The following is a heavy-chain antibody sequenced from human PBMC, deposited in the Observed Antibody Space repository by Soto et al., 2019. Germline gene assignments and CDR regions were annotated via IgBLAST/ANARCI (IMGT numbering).Heavy chain of an antibody. D-gene: IGHD2-2*02. V-gene: IGHV5-51*01. J-gene: IGHJ4*02. CDR1: GYSFTSYW. CDR3: ATGGYCSSTSCYNFFDY. CDR2: IYPGDSDT. Sequence: PGESLKISCKGSGYSFTSYWIGWVRQMPGKGLEWMGIIYPGDSDTRYSPSFQGEVTFSADKSICTAYLQWSSLKALDTAMYYCATGGYCSSTSCYNFFDYWGQGTPVTVSS.